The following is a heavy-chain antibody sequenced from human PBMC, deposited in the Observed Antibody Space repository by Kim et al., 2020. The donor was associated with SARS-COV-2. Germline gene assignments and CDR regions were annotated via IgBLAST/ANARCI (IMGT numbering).Heavy chain of an antibody. V-gene: IGHV6-1*01. Sequence: DYAGSMKSRITINPDTSKNQFSLQLNSVTPEDTAVYYCARDLAAAGDFDYWGQGTLVTVSS. J-gene: IGHJ4*02. D-gene: IGHD6-13*01. CDR3: ARDLAAAGDFDY.